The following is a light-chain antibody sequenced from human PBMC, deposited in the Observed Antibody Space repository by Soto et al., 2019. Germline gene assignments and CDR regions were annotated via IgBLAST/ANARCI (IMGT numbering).Light chain of an antibody. CDR3: QQYGSSPRT. CDR2: GAS. CDR1: QSVSSSY. V-gene: IGKV3-20*01. Sequence: EIVLTQSPGTLSLSPGERATLSCRASQSVSSSYLAWYQQKPGQAPRLLIYGASSRATGIPDRFSGSGSGTDFTLTISRLEPADFAVYYCQQYGSSPRTFGQGTYVQI. J-gene: IGKJ1*01.